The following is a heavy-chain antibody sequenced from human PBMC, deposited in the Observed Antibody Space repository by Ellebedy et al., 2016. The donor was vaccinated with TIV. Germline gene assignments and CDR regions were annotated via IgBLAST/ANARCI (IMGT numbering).Heavy chain of an antibody. CDR2: IKQDRSEK. D-gene: IGHD6-19*01. CDR1: GFTFSNYW. Sequence: GESLKISCAASGFTFSNYWMTWVRQAPGKGLEWVANIKQDRSEKYYVDFVKGRFSISRDNVKNSMYLQMNSLRDEDTAVYYCARDQWLGRAYYFDYWGQGTLLTVTS. J-gene: IGHJ4*02. V-gene: IGHV3-7*01. CDR3: ARDQWLGRAYYFDY.